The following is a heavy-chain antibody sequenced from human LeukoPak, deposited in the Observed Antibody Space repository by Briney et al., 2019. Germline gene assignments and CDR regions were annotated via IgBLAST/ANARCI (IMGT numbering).Heavy chain of an antibody. D-gene: IGHD2-15*01. CDR2: INTNTGNP. J-gene: IGHJ5*02. Sequence: CXXSXYTFTSYAMNWVRQAPGQGLEWMGWINTNTGNPTYAQGFTGRFVFSLETSVSTAYLQISSLKAEDTAVYYCXXEXXIXXXXPWGQGXXVTVSS. V-gene: IGHV7-4-1*02. CDR1: XYTFTSYA. CDR3: XXEXXIXXXXP.